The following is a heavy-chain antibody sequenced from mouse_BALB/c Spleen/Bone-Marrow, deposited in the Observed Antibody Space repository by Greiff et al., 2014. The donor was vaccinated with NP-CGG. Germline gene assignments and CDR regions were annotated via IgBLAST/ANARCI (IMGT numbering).Heavy chain of an antibody. J-gene: IGHJ2*01. CDR1: GFTFSSYA. D-gene: IGHD2-3*01. V-gene: IGHV5-6-5*01. CDR3: ARGGGWLLSFDY. CDR2: ISSGGST. Sequence: EVKLVESGGGLVKPGGSLKLSCAASGFTFSSYAMSWVRQTPEKRLEWVASISSGGSTYYPDSVKGRFTISRDNARNILYPQMSSLRSEDTAMYYCARGGGWLLSFDYWGQGTTLTVSS.